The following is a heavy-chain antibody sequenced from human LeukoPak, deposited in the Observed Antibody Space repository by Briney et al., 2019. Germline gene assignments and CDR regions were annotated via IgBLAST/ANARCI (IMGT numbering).Heavy chain of an antibody. V-gene: IGHV3-21*04. CDR3: VTDILTNWVGLFDN. CDR2: ISSSSSYI. D-gene: IGHD1-1*01. Sequence: PGGSLRLSCAASGFSFRNYVMTWVRQAPGKGLEWVSSISSSSSYIYYADSVKGRFTISRDNAKNSLYLQMNSLRAEDTALYYCVTDILTNWVGLFDNWGQGTLVTVSS. J-gene: IGHJ4*02. CDR1: GFSFRNYV.